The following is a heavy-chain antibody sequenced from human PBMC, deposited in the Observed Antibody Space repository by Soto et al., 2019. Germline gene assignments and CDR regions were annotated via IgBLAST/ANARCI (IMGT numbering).Heavy chain of an antibody. CDR1: GDSITSSGSY. Sequence: SETLSLTCTVSGDSITSSGSYWGWIRQPPGKGLEWIGSIYYNGSTYYNPSLKSRVTISVDTSKNQFSLKLSSVTAADTAVYYCARETGDVVVPAAIGGGYYYYYMDVWGKGTTVTVSS. D-gene: IGHD2-2*01. J-gene: IGHJ6*03. CDR3: ARETGDVVVPAAIGGGYYYYYMDV. CDR2: IYYNGST. V-gene: IGHV4-39*07.